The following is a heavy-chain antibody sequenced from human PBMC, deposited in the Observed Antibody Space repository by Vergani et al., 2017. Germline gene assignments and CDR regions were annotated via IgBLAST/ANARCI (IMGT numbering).Heavy chain of an antibody. J-gene: IGHJ6*02. CDR1: GGTFSSYA. V-gene: IGHV1-69*01. CDR3: ARVVDIVVVDYYYGMDV. CDR2: IIPIFGTA. Sequence: QVQLVQSGAEVKKPGSSVKVSCKASGGTFSSYAISWVRQAPGQGLEWMGGIIPIFGTANYAQKFQGRVTITADEATCTAYMELSSLRSEDPAVYYGARVVDIVVVDYYYGMDVWGQGTTVTVSS. D-gene: IGHD2-15*01.